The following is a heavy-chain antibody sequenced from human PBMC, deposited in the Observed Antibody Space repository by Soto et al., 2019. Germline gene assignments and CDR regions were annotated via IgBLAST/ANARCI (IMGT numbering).Heavy chain of an antibody. Sequence: SETLSLPCTVSGGSISSGDYYWSWIRQPPGKGLEWIGYIYYSGSTYYNPSLKSRVTISVDTSKNQFSLKLSSVTAADTAVYYCASSSGWFIEAYFDYWGQGTLVTVSS. CDR2: IYYSGST. CDR3: ASSSGWFIEAYFDY. J-gene: IGHJ4*02. D-gene: IGHD6-19*01. V-gene: IGHV4-30-4*01. CDR1: GGSISSGDYY.